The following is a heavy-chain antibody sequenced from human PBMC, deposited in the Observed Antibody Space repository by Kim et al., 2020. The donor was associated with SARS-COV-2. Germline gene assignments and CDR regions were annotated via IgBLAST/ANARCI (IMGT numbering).Heavy chain of an antibody. CDR1: GFTLSAYA. D-gene: IGHD1-26*01. CDR2: ISSNGSYK. CDR3: ARPGVVGPTYWFDP. V-gene: IGHV3-30*14. J-gene: IGHJ5*02. Sequence: GGSLRLSCSASGFTLSAYAMLWVRQAPGKGSEWVAVISSNGSYKFYVDSVKGRFTISRDSSKNTLYLQMNSLRAEDTAVYYCARPGVVGPTYWFDPWGQGTQVTVYS.